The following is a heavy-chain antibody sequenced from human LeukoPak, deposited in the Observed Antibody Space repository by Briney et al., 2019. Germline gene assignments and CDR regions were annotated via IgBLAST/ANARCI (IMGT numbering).Heavy chain of an antibody. V-gene: IGHV1-69*06. CDR2: IIPIFGTA. CDR3: GATSDLWVFDY. Sequence: SVKVSCKASGGTFSSYAISWVRQAPGQGLEWMGGIIPIFGTANYAQKFQGRVTITADKSTSTAYMELSSLRSEDTAVYYCGATSDLWVFDYWGQGTLVTVSS. D-gene: IGHD5-12*01. CDR1: GGTFSSYA. J-gene: IGHJ4*02.